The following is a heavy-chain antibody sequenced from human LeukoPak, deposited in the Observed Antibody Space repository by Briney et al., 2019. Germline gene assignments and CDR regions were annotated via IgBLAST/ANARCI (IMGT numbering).Heavy chain of an antibody. V-gene: IGHV3-7*01. Sequence: GGSLRLSCAASGFTFSGHWMSWVRQAPGKGLEWVANINQGGSDKYYVDSVKGRFTISRDNASNLLYLQMNSLRGEDTAVYYCTRDRSRAEDDWGQGTLVTVSS. J-gene: IGHJ4*02. CDR2: INQGGSDK. CDR3: TRDRSRAEDD. CDR1: GFTFSGHW. D-gene: IGHD1-14*01.